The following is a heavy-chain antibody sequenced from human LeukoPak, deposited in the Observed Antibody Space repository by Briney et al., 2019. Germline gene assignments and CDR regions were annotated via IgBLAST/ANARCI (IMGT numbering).Heavy chain of an antibody. CDR3: ATHRSVYYDSSGYYPPYYYYGMDV. J-gene: IGHJ6*02. CDR2: ISASGGST. D-gene: IGHD3-22*01. Sequence: GGSLRLSCAASGFTFSSSAMSWVRQVPGKGLEWVSGISASGGSTYYADSVRGRFTISRDNSKNTLYVQMNSLRDEDTAVYYCATHRSVYYDSSGYYPPYYYYGMDVWGQGTTVTVSS. V-gene: IGHV3-23*01. CDR1: GFTFSSSA.